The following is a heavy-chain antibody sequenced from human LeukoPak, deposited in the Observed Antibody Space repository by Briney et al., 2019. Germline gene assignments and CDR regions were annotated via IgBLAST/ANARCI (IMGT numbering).Heavy chain of an antibody. Sequence: PSETLSLTCTVSGGSISGYYWTWIRQPPGKGLEWIGYIHFSGSTYYNPSLQSRVTISVDTSKNQFSLKLSSVTAAETAVYYCARHHYYGSGTFDYWGQGTLVTVSS. CDR2: IHFSGST. CDR3: ARHHYYGSGTFDY. CDR1: GGSISGYY. J-gene: IGHJ4*02. D-gene: IGHD3-10*01. V-gene: IGHV4-59*01.